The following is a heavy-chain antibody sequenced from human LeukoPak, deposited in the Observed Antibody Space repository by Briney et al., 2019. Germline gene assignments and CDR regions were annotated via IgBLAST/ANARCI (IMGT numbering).Heavy chain of an antibody. V-gene: IGHV3-74*03. Sequence: QSGGSLRLSCAASGFTFSNYWVHWVRQAPGKGLVWVSRINRDGSTTKYADSVKGRFTVSRDNAKNTLNLQMNSLRAEDTAVYYCARDKKSGESSEIDYRGQGTLVTVSS. CDR1: GFTFSNYW. D-gene: IGHD3-10*01. CDR3: ARDKKSGESSEIDY. J-gene: IGHJ4*02. CDR2: INRDGSTT.